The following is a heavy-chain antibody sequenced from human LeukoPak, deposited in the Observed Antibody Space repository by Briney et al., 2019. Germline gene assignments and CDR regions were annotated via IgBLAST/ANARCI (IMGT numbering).Heavy chain of an antibody. J-gene: IGHJ4*02. CDR2: VSSSGST. Sequence: SETLPLTCTVSGGSISSYYWSWVRQPAGQGLEWIGRVSSSGSTNYDPSLESRLSMSVDTSKNQFSLKLSSVTAADTAVYYCAREGRSSTPGYWGQGALVTVSS. V-gene: IGHV4-4*07. CDR3: AREGRSSTPGY. CDR1: GGSISSYY. D-gene: IGHD2-15*01.